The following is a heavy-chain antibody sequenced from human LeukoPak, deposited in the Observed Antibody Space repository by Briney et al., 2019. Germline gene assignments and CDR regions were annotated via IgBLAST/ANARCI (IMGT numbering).Heavy chain of an antibody. D-gene: IGHD3-22*01. CDR3: GPPHYDNSCYPYAFYI. CDR1: GGSISGYY. J-gene: IGHJ3*02. V-gene: IGHV4-59*08. CDR2: ILYSGST. Sequence: SETLSLTCTVSGGSISGYYWSCIRQPPGRGLEWIGYILYSGSTNYNPSLKSRLTISVDTSKNQFSLKLSSVTAADTAVYYFGPPHYDNSCYPYAFYIWGQGTMVTVSS.